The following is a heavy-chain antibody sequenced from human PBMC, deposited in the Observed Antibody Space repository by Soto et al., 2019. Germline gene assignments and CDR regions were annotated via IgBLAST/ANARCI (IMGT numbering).Heavy chain of an antibody. V-gene: IGHV3-66*01. CDR1: GFTVSSFY. D-gene: IGHD3-3*01. CDR3: ARDTFGGAYDFLH. J-gene: IGHJ4*02. Sequence: EVQLVESGGGSVQPGGSLRLSCAASGFTVSSFYMTWVRQAPGKGLQWVAVISSGGSTYYADSVKGRFTISRDNSKNTLYLEMNSLRAEDTAVYYCARDTFGGAYDFLHGGQGTLVTVSS. CDR2: ISSGGST.